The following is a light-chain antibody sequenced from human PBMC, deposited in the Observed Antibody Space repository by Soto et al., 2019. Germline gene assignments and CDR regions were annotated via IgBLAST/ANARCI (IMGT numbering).Light chain of an antibody. CDR3: QSYDSSLSGYVV. Sequence: QSALTLPPSVSGAPGQRVTISCTGSSSNIGAGYDVHWYQQLPGTAPKLLIYGNSNRPSGVPDRFSGSKSGTSASLAITGLRLEDEVAYHCQSYDSSLSGYVVFGRGTKLTVL. CDR2: GNS. V-gene: IGLV1-40*01. CDR1: SSNIGAGYD. J-gene: IGLJ2*01.